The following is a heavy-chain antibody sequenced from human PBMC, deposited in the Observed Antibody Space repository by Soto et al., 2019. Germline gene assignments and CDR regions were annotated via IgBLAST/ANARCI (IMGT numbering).Heavy chain of an antibody. D-gene: IGHD6-19*01. Sequence: LQSACKVSGYSFTSYWISWVRQMAGKGLEWMGRIDPSDSYTNYSPSFQGHVTISADKSISTAYLQWSSLKASDTAMYYCARISDSSGWAEFDYWGQGTLVTVYS. CDR2: IDPSDSYT. CDR3: ARISDSSGWAEFDY. CDR1: GYSFTSYW. V-gene: IGHV5-10-1*01. J-gene: IGHJ4*02.